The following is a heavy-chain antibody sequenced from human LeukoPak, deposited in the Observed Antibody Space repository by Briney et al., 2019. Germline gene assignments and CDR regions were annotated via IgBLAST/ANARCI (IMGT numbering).Heavy chain of an antibody. V-gene: IGHV4-30-2*01. J-gene: IGHJ4*02. D-gene: IGHD4-17*01. CDR1: GGSVSSGGYS. CDR3: ARGYGDFFIDY. CDR2: IYHSGST. Sequence: SETLSLTCAVPGGSVSSGGYSWSWIRQPPGKGLEWIGYIYHSGSTYYNPSLKSRVTISVDRSKNQFSLKLSSVTAADTAVYYCARGYGDFFIDYWGQGTLVTVSS.